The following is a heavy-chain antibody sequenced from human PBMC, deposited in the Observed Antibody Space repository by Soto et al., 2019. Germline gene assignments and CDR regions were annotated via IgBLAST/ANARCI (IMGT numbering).Heavy chain of an antibody. J-gene: IGHJ6*03. Sequence: QVQLVQSGAEVKKPGSSVRISCAASGATFNDYTFTWVRRSPGQGLEWMGRVIPLLDGSNYAEKFKDRVTITADRSTSTVYMELSGLKSEDSAIYYCASGKSQMTQDRMGFYYYMDVWGKGTTVTVSS. CDR3: ASGKSQMTQDRMGFYYYMDV. CDR2: VIPLLDGS. D-gene: IGHD2-15*01. CDR1: GATFNDYT. V-gene: IGHV1-69*02.